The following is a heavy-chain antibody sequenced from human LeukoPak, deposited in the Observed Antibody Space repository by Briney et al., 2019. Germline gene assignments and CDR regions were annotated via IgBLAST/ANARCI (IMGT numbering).Heavy chain of an antibody. CDR1: GFTFSDYY. CDR2: ISSSGSTI. J-gene: IGHJ4*02. D-gene: IGHD3-3*01. CDR3: ARDRGGTIFGVVIIDKSDY. V-gene: IGHV3-11*01. Sequence: GGSLRLSCVVSGFTFSDYYMSWIRQAPGKGLEWVSYISSSGSTIYYADSVKGRFTISRDNAKNSLYLQMNSLRAEDTAVYYCARDRGGTIFGVVIIDKSDYWGQGTLVTVSS.